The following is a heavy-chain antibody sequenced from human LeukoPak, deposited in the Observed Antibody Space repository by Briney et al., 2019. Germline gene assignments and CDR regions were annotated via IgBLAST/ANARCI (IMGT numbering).Heavy chain of an antibody. V-gene: IGHV6-1*01. CDR2: TYYRSKWYN. CDR1: GDSVSSNNGA. Sequence: SQTLSLTCDISGDSVSSNNGAWNWIRQSPSRGLEWLGRTYYRSKWYNDYAGSLNGRITISPGTSKNQFSLHLNSVTPEDTAVYYCARDLGNTGWYTFDYWGQGSLVTVSS. CDR3: ARDLGNTGWYTFDY. D-gene: IGHD6-19*01. J-gene: IGHJ4*02.